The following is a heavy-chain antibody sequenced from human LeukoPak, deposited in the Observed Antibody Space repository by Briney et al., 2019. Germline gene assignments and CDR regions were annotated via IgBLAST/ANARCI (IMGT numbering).Heavy chain of an antibody. D-gene: IGHD2-8*01. J-gene: IGHJ4*02. CDR2: IFSHGET. CDR1: GFTFGNND. Sequence: PGGSLRLSCAASGFTFGNNDMNWVRQAPGKGLEWVSLIFSHGETSYAESVKCRFTISRENSKNTLYLQMNGLRVEDTAVYYCARDPPAVSINTYAWGQGTLVTVSS. V-gene: IGHV3-66*01. CDR3: ARDPPAVSINTYA.